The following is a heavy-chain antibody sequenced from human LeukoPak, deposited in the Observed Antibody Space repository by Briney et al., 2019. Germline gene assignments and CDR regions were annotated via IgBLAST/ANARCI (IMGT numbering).Heavy chain of an antibody. Sequence: GGSLRLSCAASRFTFSSCALSWVRQAPGKGLEWVSFMSGTGDNIYYAASVKGRFTISRDNSKNTLYLQMNSLRAEDTAVYFCAKGNILTGDLYDNWGQGTLVTVSS. CDR1: RFTFSSCA. D-gene: IGHD3-9*01. J-gene: IGHJ4*02. V-gene: IGHV3-23*01. CDR3: AKGNILTGDLYDN. CDR2: MSGTGDNI.